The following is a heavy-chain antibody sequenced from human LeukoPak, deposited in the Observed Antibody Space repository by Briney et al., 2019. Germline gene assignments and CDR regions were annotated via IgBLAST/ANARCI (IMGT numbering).Heavy chain of an antibody. Sequence: GGSLRLSCTASGFTFGDYAMSWVRQAPGKGLEWVGFIRSKAYGGTTEYAASVKGRFTISRDDSKSIAYLQMNSLKTEDTAVYYCTRVSRDYFDYWGQGTLVTVSS. CDR3: TRVSRDYFDY. CDR2: IRSKAYGGTT. CDR1: GFTFGDYA. J-gene: IGHJ4*02. V-gene: IGHV3-49*04.